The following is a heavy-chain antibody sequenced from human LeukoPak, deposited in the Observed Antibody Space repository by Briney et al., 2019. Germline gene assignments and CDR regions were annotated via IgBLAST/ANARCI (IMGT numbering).Heavy chain of an antibody. D-gene: IGHD2-2*01. CDR2: ISSSSSYI. CDR1: RFTFSSYS. CDR3: ARLGYCSSTSCYYGGYIARGYYYYYYMDV. J-gene: IGHJ6*03. V-gene: IGHV3-21*03. Sequence: GGSLRLSCAASRFTFSSYSMNWVRQAPGKGLEGVSSISSSSSYIYYADSVKGRFTISRDNAKNSLYLQMNSLRAEDTAVYYCARLGYCSSTSCYYGGYIARGYYYYYYMDVWGKGTTVTVSS.